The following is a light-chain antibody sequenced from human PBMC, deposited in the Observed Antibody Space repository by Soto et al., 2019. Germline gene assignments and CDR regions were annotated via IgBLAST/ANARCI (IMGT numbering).Light chain of an antibody. V-gene: IGKV2D-29*01. CDR3: MQSIHLRT. J-gene: IGKJ1*01. Sequence: DIVLTQTPLSLSVTPGQPASISCTSSQSLLHTNGKTYLYWYLQKPAQPPQILIYEAFNRFPGVPDGFSGGGSRTDFTLKISRVEAEDVGVYFCMQSIHLRTCGQGTKVDI. CDR1: QSLLHTNGKTY. CDR2: EAF.